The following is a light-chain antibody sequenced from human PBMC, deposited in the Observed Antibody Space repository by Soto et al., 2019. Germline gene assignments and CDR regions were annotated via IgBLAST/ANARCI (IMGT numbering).Light chain of an antibody. CDR2: EVS. CDR3: GSYAGSDILV. J-gene: IGLJ3*02. Sequence: QSALAQPPSASGSPGQSVTITCTGTNSDVGTYNYVSWYQHHPGKAPKFLIYEVSSRPFGVPDRFSGSKSGNTASLTVSGLQAEDEADYYCGSYAGSDILVFGGGTKLTVL. CDR1: NSDVGTYNY. V-gene: IGLV2-8*01.